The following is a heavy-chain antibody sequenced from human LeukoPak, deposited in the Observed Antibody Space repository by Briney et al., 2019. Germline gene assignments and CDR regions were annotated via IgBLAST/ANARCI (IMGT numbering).Heavy chain of an antibody. V-gene: IGHV4-31*03. Sequence: SETLSLTCTVSGASLSSDDHYWNWIRQSPGKGLEWIGSIHPRGILYNNPSLESRLTISKDTSKNQFSLNLNSVTAADTAVYFCSRGLDSRKLGYWGQGTLVTVSS. CDR2: IHPRGIL. J-gene: IGHJ4*02. CDR3: SRGLDSRKLGY. CDR1: GASLSSDDHY. D-gene: IGHD3-22*01.